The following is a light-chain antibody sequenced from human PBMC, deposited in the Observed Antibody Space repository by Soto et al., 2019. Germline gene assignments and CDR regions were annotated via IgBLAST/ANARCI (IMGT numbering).Light chain of an antibody. Sequence: DIQLTQSPSFLSASVGDRVTITCRASQGINSYLAWFQQKSGKAPKLLIYGASTLQSSVPSRFSGSGSETEFTLTITSLRPEDLATYYCQQLHSYPLTFGGGTKVEIK. CDR2: GAS. CDR1: QGINSY. CDR3: QQLHSYPLT. V-gene: IGKV1-9*01. J-gene: IGKJ4*01.